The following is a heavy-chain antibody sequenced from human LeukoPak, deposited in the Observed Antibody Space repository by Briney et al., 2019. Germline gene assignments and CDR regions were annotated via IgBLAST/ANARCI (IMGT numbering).Heavy chain of an antibody. V-gene: IGHV4-39*07. CDR1: GGSISSSSYY. CDR3: ARVGYSSGWYVDY. D-gene: IGHD6-19*01. J-gene: IGHJ4*02. CDR2: IYYSGST. Sequence: SETLSLTCTVSGGSISSSSYYWGWIRQPPGKGLEWIGSIYYSGSTYYNPSLKSRVTIPVDTSKNQFSLKLSSVTAADTAVYYFARVGYSSGWYVDYWGQGTLVTVSS.